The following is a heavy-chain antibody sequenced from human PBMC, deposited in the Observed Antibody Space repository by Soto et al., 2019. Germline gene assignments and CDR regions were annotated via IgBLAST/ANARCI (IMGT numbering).Heavy chain of an antibody. CDR1: GYTFTSYG. J-gene: IGHJ4*02. CDR2: ISAYNGNT. V-gene: IGHV1-18*01. Sequence: QVQLVQSGAEVKKPGASVKVSCKASGYTFTSYGISWVRQAPGQGLEWMGWISAYNGNTNYAQKLQGRXXMXTXXSTSTAYMELRSLRSDDTAVYYCAREGWYIWNFDYWGQGTLVTVSS. CDR3: AREGWYIWNFDY. D-gene: IGHD6-19*01.